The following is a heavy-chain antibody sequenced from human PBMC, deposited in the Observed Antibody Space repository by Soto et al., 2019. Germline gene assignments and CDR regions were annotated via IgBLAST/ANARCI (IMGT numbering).Heavy chain of an antibody. V-gene: IGHV4-30-2*01. Sequence: SETLSLTCAVSGGSISSGDYSWSWIRQPPGKGLEWSGYIYHSGSTYSNPSLKSRVTMSVDRSKNQFSLNLNSVTAADTAVYYCARIMVRGVITQYYFDYWVQGTLVTVS. D-gene: IGHD3-10*01. CDR2: IYHSGST. CDR3: ARIMVRGVITQYYFDY. J-gene: IGHJ4*02. CDR1: GGSISSGDYS.